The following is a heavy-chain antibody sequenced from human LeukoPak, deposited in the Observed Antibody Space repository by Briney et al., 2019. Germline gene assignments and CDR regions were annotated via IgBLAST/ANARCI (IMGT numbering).Heavy chain of an antibody. Sequence: GGSLRLSCAASGFTFSSYAMSWVRQAPGKGLEWVSATSESGGRTYYADSVTGRFTISRDNSKNTLYLQMNSLRTEDTAVYYCAKVKDSSGYQHFDYWGQGTLVTVSS. CDR1: GFTFSSYA. J-gene: IGHJ4*02. V-gene: IGHV3-23*01. D-gene: IGHD3-22*01. CDR2: TSESGGRT. CDR3: AKVKDSSGYQHFDY.